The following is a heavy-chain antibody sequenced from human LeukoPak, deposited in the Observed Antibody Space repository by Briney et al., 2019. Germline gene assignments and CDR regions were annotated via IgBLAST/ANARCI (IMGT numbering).Heavy chain of an antibody. CDR3: AMYYYDSSGYYYASYYFDY. V-gene: IGHV1-69*01. D-gene: IGHD3-22*01. J-gene: IGHJ4*02. Sequence: SVKVPCKASGGTFSSYAISWVRQAPGQGLEWMGGIIPIFGTANYAQKFQGRVTITADESTSTAYMELSSLRSEDTAVYYCAMYYYDSSGYYYASYYFDYWGQGTLVTVSS. CDR1: GGTFSSYA. CDR2: IIPIFGTA.